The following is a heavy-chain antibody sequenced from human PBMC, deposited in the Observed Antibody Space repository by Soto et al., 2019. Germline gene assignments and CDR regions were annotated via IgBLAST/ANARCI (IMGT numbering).Heavy chain of an antibody. V-gene: IGHV1-69*01. Sequence: QVQLVQSGAELKKPGSSVRVSCKISGDSFSSYAISWVRQAPGEGLEWVGGIIPIFETANYAQNFQGRVTITAVESTTTAYMEVTRLRLEDTAIFYCAASDSSSWQHDYWGQGTLITVSS. CDR3: AASDSSSWQHDY. CDR2: IIPIFETA. CDR1: GDSFSSYA. D-gene: IGHD6-13*01. J-gene: IGHJ4*02.